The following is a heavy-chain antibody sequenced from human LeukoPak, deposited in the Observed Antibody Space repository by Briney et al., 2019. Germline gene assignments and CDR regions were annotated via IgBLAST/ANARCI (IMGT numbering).Heavy chain of an antibody. Sequence: GGSLRLFCAASGFTFSDYYMSWIRQAPGNGLEWVSYISSSGSTIYYADSVKGRFTISRDNAKNSLYLQMNSLRAEDTAVYYCARVRGYSYGVPYVWGQGTTVTVSS. J-gene: IGHJ6*02. D-gene: IGHD5-18*01. CDR3: ARVRGYSYGVPYV. V-gene: IGHV3-11*01. CDR2: ISSSGSTI. CDR1: GFTFSDYY.